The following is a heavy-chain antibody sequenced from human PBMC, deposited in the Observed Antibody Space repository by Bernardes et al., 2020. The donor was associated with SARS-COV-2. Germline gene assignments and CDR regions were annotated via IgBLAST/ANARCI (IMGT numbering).Heavy chain of an antibody. CDR3: VRHSGIAVALRRGWFDP. D-gene: IGHD6-19*01. V-gene: IGHV4-59*08. J-gene: IGHJ5*02. CDR2: IYYSGST. CDR1: GGSISSYY. Sequence: SETLSLTCTVSGGSISSYYWSWIRQPPGKGLEWIGYIYYSGSTNYNPSLKSRVTISVDTSKNQFSLKLTSLTAADTAVYYCVRHSGIAVALRRGWFDPWGQGTLVTVSS.